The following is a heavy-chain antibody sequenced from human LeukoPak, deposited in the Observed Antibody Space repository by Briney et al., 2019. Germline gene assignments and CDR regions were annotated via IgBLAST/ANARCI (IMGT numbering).Heavy chain of an antibody. Sequence: PGGSLRLSCADSGFSLSSYWMHWVRPAPGKGLVWVSRINSDGSSTSYADSVQGRFTISRDNAKNSLSLQMNSLRAEDTAVYYCARVAWRAFDIWGHGTMVTVSS. V-gene: IGHV3-74*01. CDR1: GFSLSSYW. J-gene: IGHJ3*02. D-gene: IGHD5-12*01. CDR2: INSDGSST. CDR3: ARVAWRAFDI.